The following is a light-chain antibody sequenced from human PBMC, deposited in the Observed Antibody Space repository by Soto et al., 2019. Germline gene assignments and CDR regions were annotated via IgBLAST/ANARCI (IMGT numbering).Light chain of an antibody. Sequence: EIVLTQSPGTLSLSPGERATLSCRATQSVRNNYLAWYQQKPGQAPGLIIHGASRRATGIPDRFSGSGSGTDFNLTINRLEADDFAEYYCQQFGSAVTFGGGTTVDIK. CDR3: QQFGSAVT. CDR1: QSVRNNY. V-gene: IGKV3-20*01. J-gene: IGKJ4*01. CDR2: GAS.